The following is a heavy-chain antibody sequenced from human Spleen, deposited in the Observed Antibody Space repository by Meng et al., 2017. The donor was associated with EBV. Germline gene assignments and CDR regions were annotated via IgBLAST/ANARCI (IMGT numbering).Heavy chain of an antibody. CDR2: FIPIFPTT. D-gene: IGHD2-21*01. CDR3: TRELAGLAREGNFDH. Sequence: QLVQSEAEVKKPGSSMKVSCKASGGTFNSYTFSWVRQAPGQGLEWMAQFIPIFPTTNYAPKFQDRLTISADTSTTTVYMELSSLRSEDTAVYYCTRELAGLAREGNFDHWGQGSLVTVSS. J-gene: IGHJ5*02. CDR1: GGTFNSYT. V-gene: IGHV1-69*06.